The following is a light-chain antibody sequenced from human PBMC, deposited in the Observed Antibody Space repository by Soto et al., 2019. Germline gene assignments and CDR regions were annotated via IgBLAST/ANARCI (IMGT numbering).Light chain of an antibody. V-gene: IGKV3-11*01. CDR1: QSISSS. Sequence: EIVLTQSPATLSLSPGERATPSCRASQSISSSLAWYQQKPGQAPRLLIYDVSTRATGFPARFSGSGSGTDFTLTIGSLEPEDFGVYYCQQRSEWPRTFGQGTKVEI. CDR3: QQRSEWPRT. J-gene: IGKJ1*01. CDR2: DVS.